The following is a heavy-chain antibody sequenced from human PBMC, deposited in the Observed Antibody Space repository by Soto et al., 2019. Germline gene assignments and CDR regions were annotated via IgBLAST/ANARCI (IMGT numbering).Heavy chain of an antibody. J-gene: IGHJ4*02. CDR1: GDSISSGTYY. CDR3: ARQGQWLEKGLY. D-gene: IGHD6-19*01. Sequence: QLQLQESGPGLVKPSETLSLTCTVSGDSISSGTYYWGWIRQPPGKGLEWIGSLYYSGGTHYNPSLKIRVTISVDTSNNHLSLKLSSVNAADTAVYYCARQGQWLEKGLYWGQGTLVTVSS. CDR2: LYYSGGT. V-gene: IGHV4-39*01.